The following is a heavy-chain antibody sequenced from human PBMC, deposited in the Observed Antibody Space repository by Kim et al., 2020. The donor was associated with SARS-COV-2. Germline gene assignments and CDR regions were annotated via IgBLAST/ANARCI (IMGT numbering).Heavy chain of an antibody. J-gene: IGHJ5*02. CDR2: IYYSGST. Sequence: SETLSLTCTVSGGSISSYYWSWIRQPPGKGLEWIGYIYYSGSTNYNPSLKSRVTISVDTSKNQFSLKLSPVTAADTAVYYCAGENKAMSNWFDPWGQGTLVTVSS. CDR1: GGSISSYY. V-gene: IGHV4-59*13. CDR3: AGENKAMSNWFDP. D-gene: IGHD5-18*01.